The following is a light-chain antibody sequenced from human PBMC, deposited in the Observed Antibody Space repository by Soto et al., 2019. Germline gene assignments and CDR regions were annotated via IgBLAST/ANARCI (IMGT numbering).Light chain of an antibody. J-gene: IGLJ3*02. CDR1: SSDVGRYNY. CDR2: DVT. V-gene: IGLV2-11*01. Sequence: QSALTQPRSVSGSPGQSVAISCAGTSSDVGRYNYVSWYQQYPGKAPKLIIYDVTKRPSGVPDRFSASKSGNTASLTVSGLQADDEADYYCCSYAGSYTWVFGGGTQLTVL. CDR3: CSYAGSYTWV.